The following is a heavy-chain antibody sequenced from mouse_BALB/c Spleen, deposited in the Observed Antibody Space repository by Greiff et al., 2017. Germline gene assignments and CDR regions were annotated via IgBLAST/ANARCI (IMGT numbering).Heavy chain of an antibody. Sequence: DVMLVESGGGLVKPGGSLKLSCAASGFTFSSYAMSWVRQTPEKRLEWVASISSGGSTYYPDSVKGRFTISRDNARNILYLQMSSLRSEDTAMYYCARAYYYGYYYAMDYWGQGTSVTVSS. CDR3: ARAYYYGYYYAMDY. D-gene: IGHD1-1*01. CDR2: ISSGGST. V-gene: IGHV5-6-5*01. CDR1: GFTFSSYA. J-gene: IGHJ4*01.